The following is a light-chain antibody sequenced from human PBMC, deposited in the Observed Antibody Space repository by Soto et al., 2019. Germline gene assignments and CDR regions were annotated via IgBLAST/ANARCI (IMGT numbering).Light chain of an antibody. Sequence: DIVVTQSPGTLSLSPGDRATLSCRASQSISSSYLAWYQQKPGRAPRLLIYGASSRATGIPDRFSGSWSGTDFTLTISRLEPEDFAVYYCQQYGSSVTFGQGTRLEIK. CDR1: QSISSSY. V-gene: IGKV3-20*01. CDR2: GAS. CDR3: QQYGSSVT. J-gene: IGKJ5*01.